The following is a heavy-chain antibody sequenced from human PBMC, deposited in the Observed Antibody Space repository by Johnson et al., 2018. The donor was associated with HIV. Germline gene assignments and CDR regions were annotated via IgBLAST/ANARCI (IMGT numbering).Heavy chain of an antibody. CDR3: STDHPTAPLFVMNAFDI. CDR1: GFTFSTYA. V-gene: IGHV3-30*04. D-gene: IGHD3-16*02. CDR2: ISYDGSNK. Sequence: QMQLVESGGGVVQPGRSLRLSCAASGFTFSTYAMHWVRQVPGKGLEWVALISYDGSNKYYADSVKGRFTISRDNSKTTLYLQMNSLRAEDTAVYYCSTDHPTAPLFVMNAFDIWGQGTMVTVSS. J-gene: IGHJ3*02.